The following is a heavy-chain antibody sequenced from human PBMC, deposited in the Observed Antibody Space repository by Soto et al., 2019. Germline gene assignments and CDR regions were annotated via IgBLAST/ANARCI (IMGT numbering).Heavy chain of an antibody. CDR3: AGEILPDYDILTFGRGAFDI. D-gene: IGHD3-9*01. CDR2: IYYSGST. V-gene: IGHV4-59*01. J-gene: IGHJ3*02. Sequence: PSETLSLTCTVSGGSISSYYWSWIRQPPGKGLEWIGYIYYSGSTNYNPSLKSRVTISVDTSKNQFSLKLSSVTAADTAVYYCAGEILPDYDILTFGRGAFDIWGQGTMVTVSS. CDR1: GGSISSYY.